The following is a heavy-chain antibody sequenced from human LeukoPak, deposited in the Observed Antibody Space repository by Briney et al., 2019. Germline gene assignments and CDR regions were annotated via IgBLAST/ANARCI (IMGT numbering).Heavy chain of an antibody. J-gene: IGHJ4*02. D-gene: IGHD2-21*02. CDR2: IIPIFGTA. CDR1: GGTFSSYA. CDR3: SRGYRAGGGDEQPFDY. V-gene: IGHV1-69*05. Sequence: GSSVKVSCKSSGGTFSSYAISWVRQAPGQGLEWMGRIIPIFGTANYTHKVPGKVPITTDESTSTAYMELRSLRSEDKAVDYCSRGYRAGGGDEQPFDYWGEGTLVTVSS.